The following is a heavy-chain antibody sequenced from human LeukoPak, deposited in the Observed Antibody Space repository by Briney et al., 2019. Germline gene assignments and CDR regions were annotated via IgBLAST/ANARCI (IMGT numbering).Heavy chain of an antibody. Sequence: SETLSLTCTVSGVSISSSNSYWGWIRQPPGKGLEWIGSIYYSGNTYYNASLKSQVSISIDTSKNQFSLRLTSVTAADTAVYYCAREKGYMVRGKLGYWGQGTLVTVSS. CDR2: IYYSGNT. D-gene: IGHD3-10*01. J-gene: IGHJ4*02. CDR3: AREKGYMVRGKLGY. CDR1: GVSISSSNSY. V-gene: IGHV4-39*02.